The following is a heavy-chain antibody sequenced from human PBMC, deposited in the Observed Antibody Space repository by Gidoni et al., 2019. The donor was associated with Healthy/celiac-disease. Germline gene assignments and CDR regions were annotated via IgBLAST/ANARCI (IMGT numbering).Heavy chain of an antibody. CDR1: GFTFSSYS. V-gene: IGHV3-21*01. CDR2: ISSSSSYI. Sequence: EVQLVESGGGLVKPGGSLRLSCAASGFTFSSYSMNWVRQAPGKGLEWFSSISSSSSYIYYADSVKGRFTISRDNAKNSLYLQMNSLRAEDTAVYYCARAGVGVEGGGFDYWGQGTLVTVSS. J-gene: IGHJ4*02. D-gene: IGHD1-26*01. CDR3: ARAGVGVEGGGFDY.